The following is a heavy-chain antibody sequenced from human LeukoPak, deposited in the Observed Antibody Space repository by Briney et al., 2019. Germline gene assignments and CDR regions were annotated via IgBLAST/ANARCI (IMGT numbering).Heavy chain of an antibody. CDR3: AKALMITFGGVDY. J-gene: IGHJ4*02. CDR2: ISSSSSYI. CDR1: GFTFRSYE. V-gene: IGHV3-21*01. Sequence: GGSLRLSCAASGFTFRSYEMNWVRQAPGKGLEWVSSISSSSSYIYYADSVKGRFTISRDNAKNSLYLQMNSLRAEDTAVYYCAKALMITFGGVDYWGQGTLVTVSS. D-gene: IGHD3-16*01.